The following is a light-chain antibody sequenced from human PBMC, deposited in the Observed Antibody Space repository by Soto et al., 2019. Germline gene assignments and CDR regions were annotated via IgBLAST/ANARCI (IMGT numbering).Light chain of an antibody. J-gene: IGLJ2*01. CDR2: EAN. CDR3: GPFDHDPVSVL. Sequence: QSALTQPASVSGSPGQSITISCTGAGRSFENFNLVSWYQHRPGKAPKLLISEANRRPSGVSDRFSASKSGNTASLTISGLKTDEESDYFGGPFDHDPVSVLFGGGTKLPAL. CDR1: GRSFENFNL. V-gene: IGLV2-23*01.